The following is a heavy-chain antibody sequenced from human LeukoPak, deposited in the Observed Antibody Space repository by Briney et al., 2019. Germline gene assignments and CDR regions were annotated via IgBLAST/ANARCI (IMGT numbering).Heavy chain of an antibody. J-gene: IGHJ6*03. V-gene: IGHV1-18*01. CDR1: GYTFTSYG. CDR3: ASSPRYYYMDV. Sequence: ASVKVSCKASGYTFTSYGISWVRQAPGQGLEWMGWISAYNGNTNCAQKLQGRVTMTTDTSTSTAYMELKSLRSDDTAVYYCASSPRYYYMDVWGKGTTVTVSS. CDR2: ISAYNGNT.